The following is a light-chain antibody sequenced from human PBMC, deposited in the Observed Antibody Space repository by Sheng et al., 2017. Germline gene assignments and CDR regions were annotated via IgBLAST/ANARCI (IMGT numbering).Light chain of an antibody. CDR1: QGISSY. CDR3: QQYKSYPLT. CDR2: GAS. J-gene: IGKJ4*01. V-gene: IGKV1-16*02. Sequence: IQLTQSPSSLSASVGDRVTITCRASQGISSYLAWYQQKPGKAPKSLIYGASNLQSGIPSKFSGSGSGTDFTLTISSLQPEDFATYYCQQYKSYPLTFGGGTKVEIK.